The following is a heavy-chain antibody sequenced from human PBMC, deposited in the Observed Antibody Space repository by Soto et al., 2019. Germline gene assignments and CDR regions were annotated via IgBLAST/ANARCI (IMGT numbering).Heavy chain of an antibody. Sequence: PGGSLRLSCAASGFTLSSYGMHWVRQAPGKGLEWVAVISYDGSNKYYAHSVKGRFTISRDNSKNTLHLQMNSLRAEDTAVYYCAKVREVVVITTPFYFDYWGQGTLVTVSS. CDR2: ISYDGSNK. J-gene: IGHJ4*02. CDR1: GFTLSSYG. V-gene: IGHV3-30*18. D-gene: IGHD3-22*01. CDR3: AKVREVVVITTPFYFDY.